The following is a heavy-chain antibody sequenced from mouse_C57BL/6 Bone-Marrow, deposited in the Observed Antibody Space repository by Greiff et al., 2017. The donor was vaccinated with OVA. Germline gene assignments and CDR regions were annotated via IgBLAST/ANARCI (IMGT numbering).Heavy chain of an antibody. CDR1: GYSFTGYF. Sequence: EVQLVESGPELVKPGDSVKISCKASGYSFTGYFMNWVMQSHGKSLEWIGRINPYNGDTFYNQKFKGKATLTVDKSSSTAHMELRSLTSEDSAVYYCARGVTTVGLRDYWGQGTTLTVSS. J-gene: IGHJ2*01. V-gene: IGHV1-20*01. D-gene: IGHD1-1*01. CDR3: ARGVTTVGLRDY. CDR2: INPYNGDT.